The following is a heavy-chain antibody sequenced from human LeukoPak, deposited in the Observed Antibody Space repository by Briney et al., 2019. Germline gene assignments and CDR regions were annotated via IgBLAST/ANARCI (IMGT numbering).Heavy chain of an antibody. J-gene: IGHJ6*04. CDR1: GGSISSGGYY. V-gene: IGHV4-31*03. D-gene: IGHD3-3*01. Sequence: SQTLSLTCTVSGGSISSGGYYWTWIRQHPGKGLEWIGYIYYSGITYYNPSLKSRVTISVDTSKNQFSLKLSSVTAADTAVYYCARERPTYDFWSGPRYVWGKGTTVTVSS. CDR3: ARERPTYDFWSGPRYV. CDR2: IYYSGIT.